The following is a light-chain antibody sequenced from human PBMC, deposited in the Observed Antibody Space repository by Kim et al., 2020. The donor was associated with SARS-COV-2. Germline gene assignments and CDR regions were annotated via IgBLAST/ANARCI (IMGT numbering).Light chain of an antibody. CDR2: EDD. J-gene: IGLJ2*01. Sequence: GKTRTSSATRSSGSIDDNYVQWYQQRPGGVPTTVIYEDDQRPSGVSDRFSGSIDNSSNSASLTISGLRTEDEADYYCQSYNRDNVLFGGGTQLTVL. V-gene: IGLV6-57*03. CDR1: SGSIDDNY. CDR3: QSYNRDNVL.